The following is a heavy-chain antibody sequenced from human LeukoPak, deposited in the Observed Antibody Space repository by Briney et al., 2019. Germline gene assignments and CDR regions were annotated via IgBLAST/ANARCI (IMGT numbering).Heavy chain of an antibody. CDR1: GYTFTSYG. D-gene: IGHD3-9*01. J-gene: IGHJ3*02. CDR3: ARDTFSGGILTGYYLSHAFSSFDI. V-gene: IGHV1-18*01. Sequence: GASVKVSCKASGYTFTSYGISWVRQAPGQGLEWMGWISAYNGNTNYAQKLQGRVTMTTDTSTSTAYMELRSLRSDDTAVYYCARDTFSGGILTGYYLSHAFSSFDIWGQGTMVTVSS. CDR2: ISAYNGNT.